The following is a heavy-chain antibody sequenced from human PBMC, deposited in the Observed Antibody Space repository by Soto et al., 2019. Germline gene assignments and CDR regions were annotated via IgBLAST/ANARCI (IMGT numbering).Heavy chain of an antibody. Sequence: SGPTLVTPPQTLTVPCTFSGFSLSTSGSGFGWIRHSPGKAPEWLALISWKDEKRYNPGLKSRLTITKDTSKNQVVLTMTDLDPVDTATYFCAHRYGGNYYRWYFDSWGQGTLVTVSS. D-gene: IGHD1-26*01. V-gene: IGHV2-5*01. J-gene: IGHJ4*02. CDR1: GFSLSTSGSG. CDR3: AHRYGGNYYRWYFDS. CDR2: ISWKDEK.